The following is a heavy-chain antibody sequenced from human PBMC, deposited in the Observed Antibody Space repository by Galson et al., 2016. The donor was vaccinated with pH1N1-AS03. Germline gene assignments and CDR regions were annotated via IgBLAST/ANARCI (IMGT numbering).Heavy chain of an antibody. D-gene: IGHD2-15*01. V-gene: IGHV3-48*03. CDR3: ARVSSLGYCVGASCQYWYFDL. J-gene: IGHJ2*01. Sequence: SLRLSCAASGFAFRSHSMNWVRQAPGKGLEWISSISVTGKTIYYADSVKGRFTISRDYAKNSLYLEMDSLRVEDTAVYYCARVSSLGYCVGASCQYWYFDLWGRGTLVTVSS. CDR2: ISVTGKTI. CDR1: GFAFRSHS.